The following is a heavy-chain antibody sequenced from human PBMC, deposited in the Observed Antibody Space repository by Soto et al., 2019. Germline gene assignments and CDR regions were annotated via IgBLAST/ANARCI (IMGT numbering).Heavy chain of an antibody. J-gene: IGHJ4*02. D-gene: IGHD6-19*01. V-gene: IGHV4-59*01. Sequence: KASETLSLTCTVSGGSISSYYWSWIRQPPGKGLEWIGNVYHTGSTDYNSSLRSRVTISVDTSKNQFSLNMNSVTAADTAVYYCARRLFGSGWTLDSWGQGALVTVSS. CDR1: GGSISSYY. CDR3: ARRLFGSGWTLDS. CDR2: VYHTGST.